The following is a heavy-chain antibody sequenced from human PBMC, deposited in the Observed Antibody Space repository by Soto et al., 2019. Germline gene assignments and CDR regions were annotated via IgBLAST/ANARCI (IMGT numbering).Heavy chain of an antibody. CDR3: AKDSATLGRFDY. CDR2: ISGSGGDT. V-gene: IGHV3-23*01. J-gene: IGHJ4*02. CDR1: GFTFSKYG. Sequence: LRLSCAASGFTFSKYGMSWVRQPPGKGLEWVSAISGSGGDTYYADSVKGRFTISRDNSKNTLYLQMNSLRAEDTAVYYCAKDSATLGRFDYWGQGTLVTVS. D-gene: IGHD3-16*01.